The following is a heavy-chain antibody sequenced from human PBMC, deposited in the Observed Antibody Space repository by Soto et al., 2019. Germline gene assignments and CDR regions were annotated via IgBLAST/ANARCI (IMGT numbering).Heavy chain of an antibody. CDR2: IYYSGST. CDR3: ARGQYCPLAFEI. CDR1: GGSISSGGYY. V-gene: IGHV4-31*03. D-gene: IGHD4-4*01. J-gene: IGHJ3*02. Sequence: QVQLQESGPGLVKPSQTLSLTCTVSGGSISSGGYYWSWIRQHPGKGLEWIGYIYYSGSTYYNPSIKSRVTISVDTSKNQSSLKLSSVTAADTAVYYCARGQYCPLAFEIWGQGTMVTVSS.